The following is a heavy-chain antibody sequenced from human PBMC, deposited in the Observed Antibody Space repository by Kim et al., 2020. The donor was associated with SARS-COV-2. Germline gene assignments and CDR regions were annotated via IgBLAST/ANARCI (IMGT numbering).Heavy chain of an antibody. CDR3: AKEAWDDTGHYLNWFDS. D-gene: IGHD3-22*01. CDR1: GFTFNNYA. J-gene: IGHJ5*01. Sequence: GGSLRLSCAASGFTFNNYAMTWVRQAPGKGLEWVSVISGSDDTTYYADSVKGRFTISRDNSKNTLYLQMNRLRADDTAVYYCAKEAWDDTGHYLNWFDSWGQGILVTVSS. V-gene: IGHV3-23*01. CDR2: ISGSDDTT.